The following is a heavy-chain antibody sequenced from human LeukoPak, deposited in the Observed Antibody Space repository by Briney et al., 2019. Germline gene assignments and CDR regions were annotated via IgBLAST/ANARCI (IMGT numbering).Heavy chain of an antibody. J-gene: IGHJ2*01. Sequence: SETLSLTCTVSGGSISSGSYYWSWIRQPAGKGLEWIGRLYTSESTNYNPSLKSRVTISIDTSKNQFSLKLSSVTAADTAVYYCARSLRAYYWYFDLWGRGTLVTVSS. CDR3: ARSLRAYYWYFDL. CDR1: GGSISSGSYY. CDR2: LYTSEST. V-gene: IGHV4-61*02. D-gene: IGHD2-21*01.